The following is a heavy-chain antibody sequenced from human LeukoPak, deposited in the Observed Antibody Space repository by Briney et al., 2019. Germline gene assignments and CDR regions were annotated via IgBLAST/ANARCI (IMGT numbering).Heavy chain of an antibody. V-gene: IGHV4-34*01. CDR3: ARACYDFWSGYFDY. CDR2: INHSGST. Sequence: SETLSLTCAVYGGSFSGYYWSWIRQPPGKGLEWIGEINHSGSTNYNPSLKSRVTISVDTSKNQFSLKLSSLTAADTAVYYCARACYDFWSGYFDYWGQGTLVTVSS. D-gene: IGHD3-3*01. J-gene: IGHJ4*02. CDR1: GGSFSGYY.